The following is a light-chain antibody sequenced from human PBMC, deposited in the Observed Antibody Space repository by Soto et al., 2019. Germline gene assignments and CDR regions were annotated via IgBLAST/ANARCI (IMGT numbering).Light chain of an antibody. V-gene: IGLV2-11*01. Sequence: QSVLTQPRSVSGSPGQSVTISCTGTSSDVGAYNYVSWYQQHPDKAPKLMIYDVSKRPSGVPDRFSGSKSDNTASLTISGLQAEDEADYYCCSYAGSYGVFGGGTKLTVL. CDR3: CSYAGSYGV. CDR1: SSDVGAYNY. CDR2: DVS. J-gene: IGLJ3*02.